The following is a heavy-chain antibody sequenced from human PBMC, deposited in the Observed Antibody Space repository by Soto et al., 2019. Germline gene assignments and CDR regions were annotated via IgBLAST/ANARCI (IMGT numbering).Heavy chain of an antibody. CDR2: IYYSGST. Sequence: SETLSLTCTVSGGSISSGGYYWSWIRQHPGKGLEWIGYIYYSGSTYYNPSLKSRVTISVDTSKNQFSLKLSSVTAADTAVYYCASQGAAGSYYGMEVWCQETTLTVSS. D-gene: IGHD6-13*01. J-gene: IGHJ6*02. CDR1: GGSISSGGYY. CDR3: ASQGAAGSYYGMEV. V-gene: IGHV4-31*03.